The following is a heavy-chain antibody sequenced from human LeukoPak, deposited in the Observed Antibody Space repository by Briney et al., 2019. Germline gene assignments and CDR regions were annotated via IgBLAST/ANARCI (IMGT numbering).Heavy chain of an antibody. CDR3: ARPPPSDGYHRSFFDY. Sequence: PGGSLRLSCAASGFTFSSYAMHWVRQAPGKGLEWVAVISYDGSNKYYADSVKGRFTISRDNSKNTLYLQMNSLRAEDTAVYYCARPPPSDGYHRSFFDYWGQGTLVTVSS. J-gene: IGHJ4*02. CDR2: ISYDGSNK. V-gene: IGHV3-30*04. D-gene: IGHD5-24*01. CDR1: GFTFSSYA.